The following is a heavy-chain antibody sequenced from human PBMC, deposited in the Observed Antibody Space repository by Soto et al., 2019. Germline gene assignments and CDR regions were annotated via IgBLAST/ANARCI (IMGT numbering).Heavy chain of an antibody. CDR3: ARYYYGLRPGFDY. CDR1: GFTFSSYW. Sequence: EVQLVESGGGLVQPGESLRLSCAASGFTFSSYWMSWVRQAPGKGLEWVANIKQDGSEKYYVDSVKGRFTSSRDNAKNSLYLQMNSLRAEDTAVYYCARYYYGLRPGFDYWGQGTLVTVSS. D-gene: IGHD3-10*01. V-gene: IGHV3-7*01. CDR2: IKQDGSEK. J-gene: IGHJ4*02.